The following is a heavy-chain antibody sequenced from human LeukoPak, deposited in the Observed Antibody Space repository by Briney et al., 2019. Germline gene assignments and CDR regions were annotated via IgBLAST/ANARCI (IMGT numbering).Heavy chain of an antibody. Sequence: SETLSLTCAVYGGSFSGYYWSWIRQPPGKGLEWIGEINHSGSTNYNPSLKSRVTISVDTSKNQFSLKLSSVTAADTAVYYCARQGYDYVWGSYRYTNWFDPWGQGTLVTVSS. V-gene: IGHV4-34*01. CDR3: ARQGYDYVWGSYRYTNWFDP. CDR1: GGSFSGYY. D-gene: IGHD3-16*02. J-gene: IGHJ5*02. CDR2: INHSGST.